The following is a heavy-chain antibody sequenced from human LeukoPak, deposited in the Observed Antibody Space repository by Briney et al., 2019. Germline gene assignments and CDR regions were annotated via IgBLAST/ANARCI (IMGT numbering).Heavy chain of an antibody. CDR1: GFSVGDHA. CDR3: SRGPIELWVHNGMDV. D-gene: IGHD5-18*01. V-gene: IGHV3-49*04. CDR2: IRSNAYRGTT. J-gene: IGHJ6*02. Sequence: GRSLRLSCKGSGFSVGDHAMSRVRQAPGQGLEWVGFIRSNAYRGTTEYAASVKGRFTISRDDSNNIAYLQMNSLKTEDTAVYYCSRGPIELWVHNGMDVWGQGTTVTVFS.